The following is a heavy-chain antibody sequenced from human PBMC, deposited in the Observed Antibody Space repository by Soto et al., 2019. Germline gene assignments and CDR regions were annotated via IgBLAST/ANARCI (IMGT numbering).Heavy chain of an antibody. V-gene: IGHV1-18*01. D-gene: IGHD6-13*01. Sequence: QVQLVQSGAEVKKPGASVKVSCKASGYIFSNYGISWVRQASGQGPEWMGWISGYNGDTNYAQTLQGRVTMTTDTSTSTAYMELRSLRSDDTAVYYCARGGSSWSAEYYQHWGQGTLVIVSS. CDR3: ARGGSSWSAEYYQH. J-gene: IGHJ1*01. CDR2: ISGYNGDT. CDR1: GYIFSNYG.